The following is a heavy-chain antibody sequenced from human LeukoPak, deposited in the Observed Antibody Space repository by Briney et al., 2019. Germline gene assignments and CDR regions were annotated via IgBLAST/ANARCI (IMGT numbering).Heavy chain of an antibody. V-gene: IGHV4-39*01. CDR2: IYYSGST. D-gene: IGHD3-22*01. CDR1: GGSISNSGYY. J-gene: IGHJ4*02. Sequence: SQSLSLTCTVSGGSISNSGYYWGWSRQPPGKGLECIGNIYYSGSTYYNPSLKSRVTISVDTSKNQFSLKLSSVTAADTAVYYCAKTYYYDPFDYWGQGTLVTVSS. CDR3: AKTYYYDPFDY.